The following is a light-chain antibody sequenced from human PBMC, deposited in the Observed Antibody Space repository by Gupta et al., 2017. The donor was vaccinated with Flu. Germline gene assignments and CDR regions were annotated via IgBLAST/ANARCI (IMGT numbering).Light chain of an antibody. CDR3: RQKSSSQGT. V-gene: IGKV3-20*01. CDR2: DAS. CDR1: QSVGGSY. Sequence: EILLTQPPSTLSLSPGETATLSCRVRQSVGGSYFDWYQQKPGQAPRLLIYDASSRGTGIPDRFGGSGFGREFTLTISRREPADFAVYYCRQKSSSQGTFGRGTKVEIK. J-gene: IGKJ4*01.